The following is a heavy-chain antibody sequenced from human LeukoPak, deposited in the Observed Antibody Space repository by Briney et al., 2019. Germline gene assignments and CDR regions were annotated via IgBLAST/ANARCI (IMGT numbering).Heavy chain of an antibody. J-gene: IGHJ4*02. CDR1: GFTFSSYW. D-gene: IGHD5-12*01. CDR2: INSDGSST. CDR3: ARIHFSGYDSFFDY. Sequence: GGSLRLSCAASGFTFSSYWMHWVRQAPGKGLVWVSRINSDGSSTSYADSVKGRFTISRDNAKNTLYLQMNSLRAEDTAVYFCARIHFSGYDSFFDYWGQGTLVTVSS. V-gene: IGHV3-74*01.